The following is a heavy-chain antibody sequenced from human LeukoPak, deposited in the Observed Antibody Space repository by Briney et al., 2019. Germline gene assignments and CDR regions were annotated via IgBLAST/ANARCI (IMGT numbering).Heavy chain of an antibody. CDR1: GFTFSSYG. V-gene: IGHV3-33*01. CDR3: ARGDNSGWRNVYYFDY. J-gene: IGHJ4*02. CDR2: IWYDGSNK. D-gene: IGHD6-19*01. Sequence: GGSLRLSCAASGFTFSSYGMHWVRQAPGKGLEWVAVIWYDGSNKYYADSVKGRFTISRDNSKNTLYLQMNSLRAEDTAVYYCARGDNSGWRNVYYFDYWGQGTLVTVSS.